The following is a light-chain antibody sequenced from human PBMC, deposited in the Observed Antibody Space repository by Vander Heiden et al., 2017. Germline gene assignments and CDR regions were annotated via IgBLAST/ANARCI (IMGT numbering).Light chain of an antibody. CDR1: KLGDKY. CDR2: QDS. V-gene: IGLV3-1*01. J-gene: IGLJ2*01. Sequence: SYELTQPPSVSVSPGQTASITCSGDKLGDKYACWYQQKPGQSPVRVIYQDSKRPSGIPERFSGSNSGNKATLTIGGTQAMDEADDYCQAWDSSVKVFGGGTKLTVL. CDR3: QAWDSSVKV.